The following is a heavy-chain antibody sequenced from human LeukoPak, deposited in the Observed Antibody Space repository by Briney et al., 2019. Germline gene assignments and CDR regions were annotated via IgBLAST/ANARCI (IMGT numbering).Heavy chain of an antibody. Sequence: PGGSLRLSCAASGFTFRSYAMHWVRQAPGKGLEWVALISSDAYNKYYADSVKGRFTISRDNSKNMMFVQMNSLRTEDTAVYYCGRQNDFWSGYPIDYWGQGTLVTVSS. V-gene: IGHV3-30-3*01. D-gene: IGHD3-3*01. J-gene: IGHJ4*02. CDR1: GFTFRSYA. CDR3: GRQNDFWSGYPIDY. CDR2: ISSDAYNK.